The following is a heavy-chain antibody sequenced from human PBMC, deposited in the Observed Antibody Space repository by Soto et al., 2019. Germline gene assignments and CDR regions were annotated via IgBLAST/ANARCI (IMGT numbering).Heavy chain of an antibody. V-gene: IGHV2-70*12. D-gene: IGHD1-1*01. Sequence: SGPTLVNPTETLTLPCTFSGFSLSTNGVCVSWIRQSPGKALEWLALIDWDDDKYYSPSLKTRLTISKDTSKNQVVLTMTNMDPVDTATFYCARIASSTGSSNYYYYGMDVWGQGTRVTVSS. CDR2: IDWDDDK. J-gene: IGHJ6*02. CDR3: ARIASSTGSSNYYYYGMDV. CDR1: GFSLSTNGVC.